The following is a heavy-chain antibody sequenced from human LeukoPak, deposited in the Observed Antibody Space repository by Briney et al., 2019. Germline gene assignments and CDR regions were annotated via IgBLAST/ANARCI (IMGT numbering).Heavy chain of an antibody. CDR3: ARAKYCSGATCYSSYYYYLDV. Sequence: SQTLSLTCTVSGGSISSSRYYWSWIRQPAGKRLEWIGRTYTNGDTNYNPSLKSRVTISIDTSKNQFSLKLSSMTAADTAVYYCARAKYCSGATCYSSYYYYLDVWGKGTTVTVSS. CDR2: TYTNGDT. CDR1: GGSISSSRYY. D-gene: IGHD2-15*01. J-gene: IGHJ6*03. V-gene: IGHV4-61*02.